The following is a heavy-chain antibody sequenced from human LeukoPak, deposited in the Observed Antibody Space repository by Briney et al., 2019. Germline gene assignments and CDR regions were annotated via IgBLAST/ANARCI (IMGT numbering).Heavy chain of an antibody. V-gene: IGHV1-2*02. D-gene: IGHD6-13*01. CDR3: ARDRGIAAAGLIDY. CDR2: INPNSGGT. J-gene: IGHJ4*02. Sequence: GASVKVSCKASGYTFTGYYMHWVRQAPGQGLEWMGWINPNSGGTNYAQKFQGRVTMTRDTSISTAYMELSRLRSDGTAVYYCARDRGIAAAGLIDYWGQGTLVTVSS. CDR1: GYTFTGYY.